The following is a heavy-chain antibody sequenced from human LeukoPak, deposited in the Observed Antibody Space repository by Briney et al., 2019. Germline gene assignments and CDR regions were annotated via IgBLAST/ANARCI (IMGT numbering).Heavy chain of an antibody. J-gene: IGHJ1*01. CDR2: INNEGTTI. V-gene: IGHV3-74*01. Sequence: PGGSLRLSCEASGLTFSNSSMHWVRQAPGKGLVWVSRINNEGTTISYADSVKGRFTISRDNAKNTLYLQMNSLRAEDTAVYYCARVSGLGMDEYYQHWGQGTLVTVAS. CDR1: GLTFSNSS. D-gene: IGHD3-10*01. CDR3: ARVSGLGMDEYYQH.